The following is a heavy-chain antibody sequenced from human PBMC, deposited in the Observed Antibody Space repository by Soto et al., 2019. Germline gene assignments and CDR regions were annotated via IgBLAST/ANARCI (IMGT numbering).Heavy chain of an antibody. Sequence: SETLSLTCTVSGASISNYYWGWIRQPPGKGLEWIGSIYYSGYTYYNPSLKSRVTISVDTSKNQFSLKLSSVTAADTAVYYCARHNGPLYVGYYYDMDVWGQGTTVTVSS. V-gene: IGHV4-39*01. CDR1: GASISNYY. J-gene: IGHJ6*02. CDR2: IYYSGYT. D-gene: IGHD3-16*01. CDR3: ARHNGPLYVGYYYDMDV.